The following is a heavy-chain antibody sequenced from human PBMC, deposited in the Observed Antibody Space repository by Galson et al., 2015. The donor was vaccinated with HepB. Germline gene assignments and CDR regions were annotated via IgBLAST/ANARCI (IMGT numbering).Heavy chain of an antibody. CDR2: INAGNGNT. CDR1: GYTFTSYA. CDR3: AREGPDVPAAVGYLDY. J-gene: IGHJ4*02. V-gene: IGHV1-3*01. Sequence: SVKVSCKASGYTFTSYAMHWVRQAPGQRLEWMGWINAGNGNTKYSQKFQGRVTITRDTSASTAYMELSSLRSEDTAVYYCAREGPDVPAAVGYLDYWGQGTLVTVSS. D-gene: IGHD2-2*01.